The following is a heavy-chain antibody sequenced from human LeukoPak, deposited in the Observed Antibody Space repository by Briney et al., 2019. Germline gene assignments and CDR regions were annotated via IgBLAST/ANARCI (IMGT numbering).Heavy chain of an antibody. D-gene: IGHD6-19*01. CDR2: ISSSSSYI. J-gene: IGHJ4*02. V-gene: IGHV3-21*01. Sequence: GGSLRLSCAASGFTFSSYSMNWVRQAPGKGLEWVSSISSSSSYIYYADSVKGRFTISRDNAKNSLYLQMNSLRAEDTAVYYCTGSPGIAVANFDYWGQGTLVTVSS. CDR3: TGSPGIAVANFDY. CDR1: GFTFSSYS.